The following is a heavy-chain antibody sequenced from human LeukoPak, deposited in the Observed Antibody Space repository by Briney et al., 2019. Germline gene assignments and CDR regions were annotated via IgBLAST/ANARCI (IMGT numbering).Heavy chain of an antibody. CDR1: GGSISSSSYY. CDR3: ARDAYYYDSSGYGFDY. D-gene: IGHD3-22*01. J-gene: IGHJ4*02. V-gene: IGHV4-61*01. Sequence: SETLSLTCTVSGGSISSSSYYWGWIRQPPGKGLEWIGYIYYSGSTNYNPSLKSRVTISVDTSKNQFSLKLSSVTAADTAVYYCARDAYYYDSSGYGFDYWGQGTLVTVSS. CDR2: IYYSGST.